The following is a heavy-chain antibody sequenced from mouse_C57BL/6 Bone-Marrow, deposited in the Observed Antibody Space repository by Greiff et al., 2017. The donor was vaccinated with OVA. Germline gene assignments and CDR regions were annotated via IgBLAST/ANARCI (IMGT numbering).Heavy chain of an antibody. CDR3: AISSYLSDAMDY. CDR2: ILPGSGST. V-gene: IGHV1-9*01. Sequence: VQLQESGAELMKPGASVKLSCKATGYTFTGYWIEWVKQRPGHGLEWIGEILPGSGSTNYNEKFKGKATLTADTSSNTAYMQLSSLTTKVSAIYYCAISSYLSDAMDYWGQGTSVTVSS. CDR1: GYTFTGYW. J-gene: IGHJ4*01. D-gene: IGHD3-2*02.